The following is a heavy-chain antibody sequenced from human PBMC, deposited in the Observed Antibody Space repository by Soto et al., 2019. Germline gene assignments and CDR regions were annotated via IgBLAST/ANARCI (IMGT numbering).Heavy chain of an antibody. CDR1: GFTFSSYA. D-gene: IGHD3-22*01. V-gene: IGHV3-23*01. CDR2: ISGSGGST. Sequence: GGSLRLSCAASGFTFSSYAMSWVRQAPGKGLEWVSAISGSGGSTYYADSVKGRFTISRDNSKNTLYLQMNSLRAEDTAVYYCECTYYYYSSGYPTNYYYYYGMDVWGQGTTVTVSS. J-gene: IGHJ6*02. CDR3: ECTYYYYSSGYPTNYYYYYGMDV.